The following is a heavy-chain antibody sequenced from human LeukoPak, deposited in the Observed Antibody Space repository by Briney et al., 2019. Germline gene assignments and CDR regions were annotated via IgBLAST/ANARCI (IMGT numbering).Heavy chain of an antibody. V-gene: IGHV3-48*02. CDR2: ISSSSRTI. CDR1: GITFSRYS. Sequence: GGSLRLSCEASGITFSRYSMNWVRQAPGKGLEWVSYISSSSRTIYYADSVKGRFTISRDNAKNSLYLQMSTLRDEDTALYYCASQEGAFDIWGQGTMVTVSS. J-gene: IGHJ3*02. CDR3: ASQEGAFDI.